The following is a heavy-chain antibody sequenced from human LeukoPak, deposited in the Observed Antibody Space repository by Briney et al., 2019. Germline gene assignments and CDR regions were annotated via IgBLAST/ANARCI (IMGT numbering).Heavy chain of an antibody. CDR3: ARVMDYEGYFDY. V-gene: IGHV3-74*01. CDR1: GFTFSSYW. Sequence: PGGSLRLSCAASGFTFSSYWMHWVRQAPGKGLVWVSRINSDGSSTSCADSVKGRFTISRDNAKNTLYLQMNSLRAEDTAVYYCARVMDYEGYFDYWGQGTLVTVSS. J-gene: IGHJ4*02. CDR2: INSDGSST. D-gene: IGHD3-22*01.